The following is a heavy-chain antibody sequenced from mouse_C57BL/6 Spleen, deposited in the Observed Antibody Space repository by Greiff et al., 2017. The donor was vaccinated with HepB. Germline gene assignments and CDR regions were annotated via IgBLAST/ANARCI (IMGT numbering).Heavy chain of an antibody. J-gene: IGHJ2*01. CDR3: ARGHYDSFDY. V-gene: IGHV1-7*01. Sequence: QVHVKQSGAELAKPGASVKLSCKASGYTFTSYWLHWVKQRPGQGLEWIGYINPSSGYTKYNQKFKDKATLTADKSSSTAYMQLSSLTYEDSAVYYCARGHYDSFDYWGQGTTLTVSS. D-gene: IGHD2-4*01. CDR2: INPSSGYT. CDR1: GYTFTSYW.